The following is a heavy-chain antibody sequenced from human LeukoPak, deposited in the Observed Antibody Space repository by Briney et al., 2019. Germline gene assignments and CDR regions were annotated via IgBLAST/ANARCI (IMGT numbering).Heavy chain of an antibody. D-gene: IGHD3-9*01. CDR2: IVVGSGNT. V-gene: IGHV1-58*02. CDR1: GFPFTSSA. J-gene: IGHJ3*02. CDR3: AAANYFDWLPINDAFDI. Sequence: VASVKVTCKASGFPFTSSAMQWVRQSRGQRLEWIGWIVVGSGNTNYAQKFQERVTITRDMSTSTAYMELSSLRSEDTAVYYCAAANYFDWLPINDAFDIWGQGTMVTVSS.